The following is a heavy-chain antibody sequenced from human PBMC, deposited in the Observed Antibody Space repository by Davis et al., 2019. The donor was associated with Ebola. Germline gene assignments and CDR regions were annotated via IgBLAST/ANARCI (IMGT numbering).Heavy chain of an antibody. V-gene: IGHV3-53*01. Sequence: GGSLRLPCAAPGFTVRSNYMSRVRQAPGEGLEWVSVIYSGGSTYHADSVKGRFTISRDNSKNTLYLQMNSLRAEDTAVYYCARLVAYCGGDCPGDYWGQGTLVTVSS. CDR2: IYSGGST. D-gene: IGHD2-21*01. CDR3: ARLVAYCGGDCPGDY. CDR1: GFTVRSNY. J-gene: IGHJ4*02.